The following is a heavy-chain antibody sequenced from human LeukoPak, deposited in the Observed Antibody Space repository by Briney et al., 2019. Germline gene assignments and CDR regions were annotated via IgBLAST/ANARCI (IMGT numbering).Heavy chain of an antibody. Sequence: GGSLRLSCAASGFTFSSYAMSWVRQAPGKGLEWVSAISGSGAGMYYAVSVKGRFTISRDNSKNTLYLQMHSLRAEDTAVYYCATNTSSWSFDYWGQGTLVTVSS. CDR3: ATNTSSWSFDY. D-gene: IGHD6-13*01. V-gene: IGHV3-23*01. CDR1: GFTFSSYA. CDR2: ISGSGAGM. J-gene: IGHJ4*02.